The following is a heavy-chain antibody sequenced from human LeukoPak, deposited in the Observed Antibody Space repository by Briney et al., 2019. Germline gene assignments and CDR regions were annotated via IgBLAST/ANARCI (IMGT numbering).Heavy chain of an antibody. V-gene: IGHV3-23*01. J-gene: IGHJ4*02. CDR1: GFTFSSYS. CDR2: ISGSGGST. Sequence: GGSLRLSCAASGFTFSSYSMNWVRQAPGKGLEWVSAISGSGGSTYYADSVKGRFTISRDNSKNTLYLQMNSLRAEDTAVYYCAKDLALYYLDYWGQGTLVTVSS. CDR3: AKDLALYYLDY.